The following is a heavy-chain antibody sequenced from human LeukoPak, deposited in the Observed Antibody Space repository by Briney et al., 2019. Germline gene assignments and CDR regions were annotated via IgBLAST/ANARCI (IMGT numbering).Heavy chain of an antibody. J-gene: IGHJ4*02. CDR1: GFSLSNHW. D-gene: IGHD4-17*01. V-gene: IGHV3-7*01. Sequence: GGSLRLSRAASGFSLSNHWMSWVRQSPGKGLEWVANIKQDGSEKYYVDSVRGGFTISRDNDKNSLHLQMNSLTPEDTAVYYCVRAVTMTLVVNWHYFDYWGQGSLVTVSS. CDR3: VRAVTMTLVVNWHYFDY. CDR2: IKQDGSEK.